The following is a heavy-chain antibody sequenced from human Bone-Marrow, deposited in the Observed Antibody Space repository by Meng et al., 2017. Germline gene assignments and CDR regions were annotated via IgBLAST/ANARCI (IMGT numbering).Heavy chain of an antibody. CDR2: IKQDGSEK. CDR1: GFTFRSYW. CDR3: ARDEYYDILTGPLDP. J-gene: IGHJ5*02. V-gene: IGHV3-7*01. Sequence: GESLKISCSASGFTFRSYWMSWVRQAPGKGLEWVANIKQDGSEKYYVDSVKGRFTISRDNAKNSLYLQMNSLRAEDTAVYYCARDEYYDILTGPLDPWGQGTLVTVSS. D-gene: IGHD3-9*01.